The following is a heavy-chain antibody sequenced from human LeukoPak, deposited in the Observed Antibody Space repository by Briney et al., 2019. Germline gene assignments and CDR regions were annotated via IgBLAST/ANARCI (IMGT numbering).Heavy chain of an antibody. V-gene: IGHV3-48*01. Sequence: PGGSLRLSCAASGFTFSSYSMNWVRQAPGKGLEWVSYISSSSSTIYYADSVKGRFTISRDNSKNTLYLQMNSLRAEDTAVYYCAKTRRGIVVVPAARYYMDVWGKGTTVTISS. CDR3: AKTRRGIVVVPAARYYMDV. D-gene: IGHD2-2*01. J-gene: IGHJ6*03. CDR1: GFTFSSYS. CDR2: ISSSSSTI.